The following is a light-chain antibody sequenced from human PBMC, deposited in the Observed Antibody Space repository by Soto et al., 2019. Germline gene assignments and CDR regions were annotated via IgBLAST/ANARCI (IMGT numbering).Light chain of an antibody. CDR1: QSVSSSY. CDR2: GAS. Sequence: EIVLTQSPGTLSLSPGERATLSCRASQSVSSSYLAWYQQKPGQAPRPLIYGASSRATGIPDRFSGSGSGTDFPLTISRLEPEDFAVYYCQQYGSSPAVTFGGGTKVEIQ. J-gene: IGKJ4*01. CDR3: QQYGSSPAVT. V-gene: IGKV3-20*01.